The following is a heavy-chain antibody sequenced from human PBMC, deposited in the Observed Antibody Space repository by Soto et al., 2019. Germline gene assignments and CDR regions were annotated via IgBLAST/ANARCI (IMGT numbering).Heavy chain of an antibody. CDR1: GGSLSGYY. CDR3: ARSRSGAPFDY. D-gene: IGHD3-10*01. J-gene: IGHJ4*02. V-gene: IGHV4-34*01. CDR2: INHSGST. Sequence: SETLSLTCAVYGGSLSGYYWSWIRQPPGKGLEWIGEINHSGSTNYNPSLKSRVTISVDTSKNQFSLKLSSVTAADTAVYYCARSRSGAPFDYWGQGTLVTVSS.